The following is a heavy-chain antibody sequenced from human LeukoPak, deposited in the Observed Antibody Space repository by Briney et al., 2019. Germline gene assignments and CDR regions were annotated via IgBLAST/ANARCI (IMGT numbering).Heavy chain of an antibody. CDR2: ISYGGSNK. CDR1: GFTFSSYA. D-gene: IGHD5-24*01. CDR3: ARSGWLQLNFFDY. Sequence: GGSLRLSCAASGFTFSSYAMHWVRQAPGKGLEWVAVISYGGSNKYYADSVKGRFTISRDNSKNTLYLQMNSLRAEDTAVYYCARSGWLQLNFFDYWGQGTLVTVSS. V-gene: IGHV3-30-3*01. J-gene: IGHJ4*02.